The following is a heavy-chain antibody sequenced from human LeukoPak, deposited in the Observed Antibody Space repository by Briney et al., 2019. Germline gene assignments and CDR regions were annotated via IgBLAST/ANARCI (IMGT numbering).Heavy chain of an antibody. D-gene: IGHD5-24*01. J-gene: IGHJ5*02. Sequence: PSETLSLTCTVSGGSISSYYWSWIRQPAGKGLEWIGRIYTSGSTNYNPSLKSRVTMSVDTSKNQFSLKLSSVTAADTAVYYCARNIEMATPTEDIWFDPWGQGTLVTVSS. V-gene: IGHV4-4*07. CDR3: ARNIEMATPTEDIWFDP. CDR2: IYTSGST. CDR1: GGSISSYY.